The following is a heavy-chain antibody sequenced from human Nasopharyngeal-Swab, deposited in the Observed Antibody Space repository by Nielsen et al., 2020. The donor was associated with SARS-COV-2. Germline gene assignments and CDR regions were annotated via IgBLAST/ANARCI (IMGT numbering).Heavy chain of an antibody. CDR2: MNPNSGNT. V-gene: IGHV1-8*01. Sequence: ASVKVSCKASGYTFTSYDINWVRQAAGQGLEWMGWMNPNSGNTGYAQKFQGRVTMTRNTSISTAYMELSSLRSEDTAAYYCATYYYDSSGYRVVDYWGQGTLVTVSS. J-gene: IGHJ4*02. CDR3: ATYYYDSSGYRVVDY. CDR1: GYTFTSYD. D-gene: IGHD3-22*01.